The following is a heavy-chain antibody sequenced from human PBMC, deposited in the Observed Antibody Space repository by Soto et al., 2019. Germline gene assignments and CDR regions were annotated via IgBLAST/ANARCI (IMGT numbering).Heavy chain of an antibody. V-gene: IGHV3-23*01. D-gene: IGHD6-13*01. CDR3: ATDGASIAAAGTKGRYYYYMDV. J-gene: IGHJ6*03. CDR1: GFTFNNYA. Sequence: PGGSLRLSCAASGFTFNNYALSWVRQAPGKGLEWVSTINNVHGTFYADSVKGRFTISRDNSKNTLYLQMNSLRAEDTAVYYCATDGASIAAAGTKGRYYYYMDVWGKGTTVTVSS. CDR2: INNVHGT.